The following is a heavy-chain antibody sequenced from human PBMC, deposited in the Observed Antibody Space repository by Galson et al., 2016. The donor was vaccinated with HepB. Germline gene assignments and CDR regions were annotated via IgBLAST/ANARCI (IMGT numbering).Heavy chain of an antibody. CDR2: ISSASSTI. J-gene: IGHJ4*02. V-gene: IGHV3-48*02. D-gene: IGHD5-24*01. CDR1: GFTFSSYS. CDR3: AREKTSTIDY. Sequence: SLRLSCAASGFTFSSYSMNWVRRAPGKGLEWVSYISSASSTIYYADSVKGRFTISRDNAKNSLYLQMNSLRDEDTAFYYCAREKTSTIDYWGQGTLVTVSS.